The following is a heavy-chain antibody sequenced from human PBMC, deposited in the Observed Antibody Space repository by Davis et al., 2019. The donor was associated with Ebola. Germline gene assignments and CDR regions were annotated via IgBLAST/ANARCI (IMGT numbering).Heavy chain of an antibody. CDR1: GFPFYTYP. V-gene: IGHV3-23*01. CDR2: IGVIDVET. Sequence: GESLKISCAASGFPFYTYPRTWVIPTLGKGQEMVSTIGVIDVETFYADSVRGRFTISRDNTQNTMYLQMNSLRVDDTAVYYCARDQQLFFWGQGALVTVSS. CDR3: ARDQQLFF. J-gene: IGHJ4*02. D-gene: IGHD1-1*01.